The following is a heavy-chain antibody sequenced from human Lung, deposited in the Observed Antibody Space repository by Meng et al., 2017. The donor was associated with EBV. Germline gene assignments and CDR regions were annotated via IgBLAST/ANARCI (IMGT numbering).Heavy chain of an antibody. CDR3: ARGGMTTVTTYYFDY. V-gene: IGHV4-34*01. D-gene: IGHD4-17*01. J-gene: IGHJ4*02. Sequence: VLLQTSGLGCFKPASTCSLPCTFYGRPFSYYYLTWIRQPSGKGLDWIGEINRSGSTNYNPSLKSRVTISVDTSKNQFSLKLSSVTAADTAVYYCARGGMTTVTTYYFDYWGQGTLVTVSS. CDR1: GRPFSYYY. CDR2: INRSGST.